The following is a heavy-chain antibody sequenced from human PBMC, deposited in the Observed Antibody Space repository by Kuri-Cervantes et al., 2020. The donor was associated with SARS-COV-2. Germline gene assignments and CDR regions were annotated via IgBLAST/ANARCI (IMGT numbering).Heavy chain of an antibody. V-gene: IGHV3-20*04. CDR2: INWNGGST. J-gene: IGHJ4*02. CDR1: GFTFDDYG. D-gene: IGHD3-3*01. Sequence: GESLKISCAPSGFTFDDYGMSWVRQAPGKGLEWVSGINWNGGSTGYADSVKGRFTISRDNAKNSLYLQMNSLRAEDTALYYCARRNDFWSGAYFDYWGQGTLVTVSS. CDR3: ARRNDFWSGAYFDY.